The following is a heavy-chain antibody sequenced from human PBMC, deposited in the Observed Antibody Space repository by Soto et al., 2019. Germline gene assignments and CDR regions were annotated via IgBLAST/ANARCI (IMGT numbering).Heavy chain of an antibody. Sequence: SETLSLTCTVSGGSVSSYYWSWLRQPPGKGLEWIGYIYYSGSTNYNPSLKSRVTISVDTSKNQFSLNLSSVTAADTAVYYCARGVTTVTTFDYWGQGTLVTVSS. CDR2: IYYSGST. V-gene: IGHV4-59*02. CDR3: ARGVTTVTTFDY. CDR1: GGSVSSYY. J-gene: IGHJ4*02. D-gene: IGHD4-17*01.